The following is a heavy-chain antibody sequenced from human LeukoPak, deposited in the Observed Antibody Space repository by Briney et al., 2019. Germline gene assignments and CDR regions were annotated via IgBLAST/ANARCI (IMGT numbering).Heavy chain of an antibody. J-gene: IGHJ4*02. CDR3: AREDRDFWSGYNAEYFDY. CDR1: GFTFSSYS. CDR2: ISSSSSYI. V-gene: IGHV3-21*01. Sequence: GGSLRLSCAASGFTFSSYSMNWVRQAPGKGLGWVSSISSSSSYIYYADSVKGRFTISRDNAKNSLYLQMNSLRAEDTAVYYCAREDRDFWSGYNAEYFDYWGQGTLVTVSS. D-gene: IGHD3-3*01.